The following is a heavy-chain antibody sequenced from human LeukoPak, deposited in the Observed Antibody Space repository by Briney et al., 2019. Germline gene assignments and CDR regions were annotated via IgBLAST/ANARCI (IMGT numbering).Heavy chain of an antibody. CDR2: IIPIFGTA. Sequence: SVKVSCKSSGGTFSSYAISWVRQAPGQGLEWMGGIIPIFGTANYAQKFQGRVTITTDESTSTAYMELSSLRSEDTAVYYCASATMVVAATHAFDIWAKGQWSPSLQ. D-gene: IGHD2-15*01. CDR1: GGTFSSYA. J-gene: IGHJ3*02. CDR3: ASATMVVAATHAFDI. V-gene: IGHV1-69*05.